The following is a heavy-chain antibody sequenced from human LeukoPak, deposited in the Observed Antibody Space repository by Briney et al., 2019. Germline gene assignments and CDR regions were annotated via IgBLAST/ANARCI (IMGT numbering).Heavy chain of an antibody. CDR2: INRDGSQK. D-gene: IGHD3-22*01. Sequence: GGSLRLSCAASGFSLSGYWMTWVRQAPGKGLEWVANINRDGSQKNHVDSVQGRFTISRDNSKNTLYLQMNSLRAEDTAVYYCARGTSLMIVDAFDIWGQGTMVTVSS. CDR3: ARGTSLMIVDAFDI. CDR1: GFSLSGYW. J-gene: IGHJ3*02. V-gene: IGHV3-7*01.